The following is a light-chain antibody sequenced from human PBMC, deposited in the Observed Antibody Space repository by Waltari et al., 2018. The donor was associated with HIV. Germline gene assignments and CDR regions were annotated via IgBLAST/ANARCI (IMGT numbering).Light chain of an antibody. Sequence: QSALTQPASVSGSPGQSITISCTGTTSDVGGYDYLSWYQQHPGKVPKLIIYEVTNRPSGVSNRFSGSKSGNTASLTISGLQPEDEADYYCSSFTSSDTPVVFGGGTKLTVL. J-gene: IGLJ2*01. V-gene: IGLV2-14*01. CDR1: TSDVGGYDY. CDR2: EVT. CDR3: SSFTSSDTPVV.